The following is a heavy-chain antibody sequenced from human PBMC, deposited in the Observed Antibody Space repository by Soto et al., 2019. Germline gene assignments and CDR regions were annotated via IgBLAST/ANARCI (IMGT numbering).Heavy chain of an antibody. V-gene: IGHV1-18*01. CDR3: ARDYGESTRGPSTFDY. CDR1: GYTFTSYS. Sequence: QVQLVQSGAEVKKPGASVKVSCKASGYTFTSYSISWVRQAPGQGLEWMGWISTYNGNTNYAQKFQGRVTMTRDTSTSTASMELGSLRSDDTAVYFCARDYGESTRGPSTFDYWGKGTLVTVSS. J-gene: IGHJ4*02. D-gene: IGHD3-10*01. CDR2: ISTYNGNT.